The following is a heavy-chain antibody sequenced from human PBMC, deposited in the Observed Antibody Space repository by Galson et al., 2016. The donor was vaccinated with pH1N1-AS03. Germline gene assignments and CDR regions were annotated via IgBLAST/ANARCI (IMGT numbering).Heavy chain of an antibody. J-gene: IGHJ5*02. V-gene: IGHV2-70*01. Sequence: PALVKPTQTLTLTCTFSGFSLSTSGMCVSWIRQPPGKALEWLALIDWDDDKYYSTSLKTRLTISKDTSKNQVVLTMTNMDPVDTATYYCARMHYGVYAGWFDPWGQGTLVTVSS. CDR3: ARMHYGVYAGWFDP. D-gene: IGHD4-17*01. CDR1: GFSLSTSGMC. CDR2: IDWDDDK.